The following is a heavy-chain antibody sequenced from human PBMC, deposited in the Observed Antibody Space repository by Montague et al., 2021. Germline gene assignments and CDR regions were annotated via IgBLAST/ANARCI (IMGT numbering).Heavy chain of an antibody. CDR1: GGTITGRY. CDR3: ARGRGDSYVSFDS. CDR2: FYQTWNL. V-gene: IGHV4-59*11. J-gene: IGHJ4*02. D-gene: IGHD5-18*01. Sequence: SQTLSLTCTVSGGTITGRYWNWVRRSPGRGLEWIGNFYQTWNLRYNPALESRVTISVDTPRNQFSLSLRSVTTADTAVYYCARGRGDSYVSFDSWGQGTLISVSS.